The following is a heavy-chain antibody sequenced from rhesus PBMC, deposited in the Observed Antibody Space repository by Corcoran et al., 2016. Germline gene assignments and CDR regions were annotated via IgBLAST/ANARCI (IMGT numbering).Heavy chain of an antibody. J-gene: IGHJ4*01. CDR1: GGSISDSYR. Sequence: QVQLQESGPGVVKPSETLSLTGAVSGGSISDSYRWSWIRQPPGKGLEWIGYIYGSSTSTNYNPSLKSRVTISKDTSKNQFSLKLSSVTAADTAVYYCARAVTTWLWGQGVLVTVSS. D-gene: IGHD4-23*01. CDR2: IYGSSTST. CDR3: ARAVTTWL. V-gene: IGHV4S10*01.